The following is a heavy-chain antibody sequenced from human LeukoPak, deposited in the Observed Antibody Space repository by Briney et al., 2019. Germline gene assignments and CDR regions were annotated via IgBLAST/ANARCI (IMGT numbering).Heavy chain of an antibody. CDR2: ISTSGST. CDR3: ARVSWFPGTSYYYMDV. V-gene: IGHV4-61*02. CDR1: GYSISSGTYY. D-gene: IGHD1-1*01. Sequence: PSQTLSLTCTVSGYSISSGTYYWTWIRQPAGKGLEWIGRISTSGSTNYNPSLKSRVTISLDTSKNQFSLKLSSVTAADTAVYYCARVSWFPGTSYYYMDVWGKGTTVTVSS. J-gene: IGHJ6*03.